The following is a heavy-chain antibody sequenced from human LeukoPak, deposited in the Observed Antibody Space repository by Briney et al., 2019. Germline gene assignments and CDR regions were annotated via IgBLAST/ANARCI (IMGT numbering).Heavy chain of an antibody. CDR3: ASGELDSLYYFDY. V-gene: IGHV3-23*01. D-gene: IGHD1-1*01. J-gene: IGHJ4*02. CDR2: IGPSGDKT. Sequence: GGSLRLSCAASGYTFNIHGMNWVRQAPGKGPEWVSGIGPSGDKTYYADSVKGRFTISRDNAKNTLYLQMNSLRAEDTAVYYCASGELDSLYYFDYWGQGTLVTVSS. CDR1: GYTFNIHG.